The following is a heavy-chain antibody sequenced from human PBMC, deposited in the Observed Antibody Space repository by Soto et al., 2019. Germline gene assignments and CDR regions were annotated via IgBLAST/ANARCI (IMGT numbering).Heavy chain of an antibody. J-gene: IGHJ4*02. CDR2: VFGNGAGTP. CDR1: GGSFTGDY. D-gene: IGHD2-15*01. V-gene: IGHV4-4*07. Sequence: QVQLQESGPGLVRSSETLSLTCSVSGGSFTGDYWSWIRQPAGKGLQWIGRVFGNGAGTPIYNSLLKSRARMYADPSKRQFSLTLTSVTAADTAVYYCARDLPPYGGRRSPPTGAFEDWGQGIMVTVSS. CDR3: ARDLPPYGGRRSPPTGAFED.